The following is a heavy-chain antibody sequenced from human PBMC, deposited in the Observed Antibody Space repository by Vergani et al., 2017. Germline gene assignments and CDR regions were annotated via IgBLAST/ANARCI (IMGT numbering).Heavy chain of an antibody. CDR3: TKAGQYDSDNFHDS. CDR2: IRYDGTKR. J-gene: IGHJ1*01. Sequence: QVQLVESGGGVVQPGKSLRLSCIASGFTFRIYGMHWVRQAPGKGLEWVVFIRYDGTKRFYGDSVKGRFTISRDNSQTTVFLQMNSLRADDSAVYYCTKAGQYDSDNFHDSWGQGALVTVAS. V-gene: IGHV3-30*02. D-gene: IGHD3-22*01. CDR1: GFTFRIYG.